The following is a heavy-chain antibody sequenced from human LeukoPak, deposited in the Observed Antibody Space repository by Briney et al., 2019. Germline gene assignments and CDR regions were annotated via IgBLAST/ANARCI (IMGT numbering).Heavy chain of an antibody. D-gene: IGHD6-19*01. CDR1: GFTFSSYA. CDR3: AKDSEGSGWVNWFDP. Sequence: PGGSLRLSCAAAGFTFSSYAMSWVRQAPGKGLEWVSAISGSGGSTYYADSVKGRFTISRDNSKNTLYLQMNSLRAEDTAVYYCAKDSEGSGWVNWFDPWGQGTLVTVSS. J-gene: IGHJ5*02. CDR2: ISGSGGST. V-gene: IGHV3-23*01.